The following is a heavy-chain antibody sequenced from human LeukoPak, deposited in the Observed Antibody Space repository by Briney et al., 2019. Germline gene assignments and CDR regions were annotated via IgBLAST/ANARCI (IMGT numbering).Heavy chain of an antibody. CDR3: AKEPREYCSSTSCPNWFDS. CDR2: ISASGGTT. D-gene: IGHD2-2*01. V-gene: IGHV3-23*01. CDR1: GFTFNIYA. J-gene: IGHJ5*01. Sequence: GGSLRLSCAASGFTFNIYAMSWVRQAPGKGLEWVSAISASGGTTYYADSVKGRFTISRDNSENTLFLQMNSLRAEDTAVYYCAKEPREYCSSTSCPNWFDSWGQGTLVTVSS.